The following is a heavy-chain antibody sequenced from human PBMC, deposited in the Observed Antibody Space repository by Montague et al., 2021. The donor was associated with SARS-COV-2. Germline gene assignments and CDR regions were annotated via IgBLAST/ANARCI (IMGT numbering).Heavy chain of an antibody. CDR3: TRHVHMTWPEPTPGFDY. J-gene: IGHJ4*02. CDR2: VHYSSRS. Sequence: SETLSLTCTVSGESISSSCYNWGRISPPPGMGLVGIVSVHYSSRSYYNPSLKSRITIYVDTSKNQLSLKLSSVTAADTAVYYCTRHVHMTWPEPTPGFDYWGQGTLVTVSS. V-gene: IGHV4-39*01. CDR1: GESISSSCYN. D-gene: IGHD1-1*01.